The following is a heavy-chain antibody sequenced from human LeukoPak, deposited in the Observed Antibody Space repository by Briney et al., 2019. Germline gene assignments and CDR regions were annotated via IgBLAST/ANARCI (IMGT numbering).Heavy chain of an antibody. CDR1: GGSISSYC. CDR2: IYTSGST. Sequence: SETLSLTCTVSGGSISSYCWSWIRQPAGKGLEWIGRIYTSGSTNYNPSLKSRVTMSVDTSKNQFSLKLSSVTAADTAVYYCARGQGIAAAGYYYYYMDVWGKGTTVTVSS. V-gene: IGHV4-4*07. J-gene: IGHJ6*03. CDR3: ARGQGIAAAGYYYYYMDV. D-gene: IGHD6-13*01.